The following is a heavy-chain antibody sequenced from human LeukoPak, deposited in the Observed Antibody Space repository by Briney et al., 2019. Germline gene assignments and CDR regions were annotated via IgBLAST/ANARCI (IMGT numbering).Heavy chain of an antibody. D-gene: IGHD2-21*02. V-gene: IGHV4-59*08. CDR1: GGSITGYY. Sequence: SETLSLTCTVSGGSITGYYWSWIRQPPGKGLEWIGYVFYSGGTLYNPSVNSRVSISVDTSKTQFSLKLTSVTAADTAVYYCARVGYCGGDCPRGAFDIWGQGTMVTVSS. J-gene: IGHJ3*02. CDR3: ARVGYCGGDCPRGAFDI. CDR2: VFYSGGT.